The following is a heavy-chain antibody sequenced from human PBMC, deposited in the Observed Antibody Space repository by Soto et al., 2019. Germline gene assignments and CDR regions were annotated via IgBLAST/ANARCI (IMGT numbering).Heavy chain of an antibody. CDR3: ARGQDAVVQAGPPANHYYYRMDV. Sequence: GGSLRLSCAASGFTFSNYWMNWVRQAPGKGLELVANIQEYGNGKNYVDSVKGRFTIFRDNAQNSLLLQMNSLKTEHTAVYYCARGQDAVVQAGPPANHYYYRMDVWGQGTTVTVFS. V-gene: IGHV3-7*03. CDR1: GFTFSNYW. D-gene: IGHD2-15*01. J-gene: IGHJ6*02. CDR2: IQEYGNGK.